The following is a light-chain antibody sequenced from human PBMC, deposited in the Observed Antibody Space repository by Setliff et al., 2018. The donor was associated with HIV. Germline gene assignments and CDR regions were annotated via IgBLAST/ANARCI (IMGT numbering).Light chain of an antibody. V-gene: IGLV2-23*02. Sequence: QSALTQPASVSGSPGQSITISCTGTSSDIGSYNLVSWYQQHPGKAPKLMIYEVSKRPSGVSNRFSGSKPDNTASLTISGLQAEDEADYYCCSYAGSSTHVVFGGVTKVTVL. CDR3: CSYAGSSTHVV. J-gene: IGLJ2*01. CDR2: EVS. CDR1: SSDIGSYNL.